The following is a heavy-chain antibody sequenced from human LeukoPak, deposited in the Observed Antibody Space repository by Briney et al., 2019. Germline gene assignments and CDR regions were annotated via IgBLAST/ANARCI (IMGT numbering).Heavy chain of an antibody. D-gene: IGHD5-12*01. CDR2: INPSGGST. V-gene: IGHV1-46*01. J-gene: IGHJ4*02. CDR3: ARELGGYDSL. Sequence: ASVKVSCKASGYTFTTYYIHWVRQAPGQGLEWMGIINPSGGSTRYAQKFQGRVTMTRDTSTSTVYMGVSSLRSEDTAVYYCARELGGYDSLWGQGTLVTVSS. CDR1: GYTFTTYY.